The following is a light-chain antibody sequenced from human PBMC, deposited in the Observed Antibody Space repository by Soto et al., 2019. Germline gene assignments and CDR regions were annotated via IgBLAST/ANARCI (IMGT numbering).Light chain of an antibody. CDR1: GSDVGGYNY. J-gene: IGLJ2*01. CDR2: GVS. CDR3: SSYTSASTPLV. Sequence: QSALTQPASVSGSPGQSITISCTGTGSDVGGYNYVSWYQQHPGKAPKVMISGVSNRPSGVSNRFSGSKSGNTASLTISWVQAEDEADYYCSSYTSASTPLVFGGGTKLTVL. V-gene: IGLV2-14*01.